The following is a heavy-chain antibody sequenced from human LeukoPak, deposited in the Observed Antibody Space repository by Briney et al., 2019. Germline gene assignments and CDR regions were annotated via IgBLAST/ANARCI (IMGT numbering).Heavy chain of an antibody. CDR3: AKVPGDYCSSTSCRYYYYYYMDV. CDR1: GFTFSSYG. V-gene: IGHV3-30*02. D-gene: IGHD2-2*01. J-gene: IGHJ6*03. Sequence: GGSLRLSCAASGFTFSSYGMHWVRQAPGKGLEWGAFIRYDGSKKYYSHSVVDRFAISRDNSNNTLYLQMISLRAEDTAVYYCAKVPGDYCSSTSCRYYYYYYMDVWGKGTTVTVSS. CDR2: IRYDGSKK.